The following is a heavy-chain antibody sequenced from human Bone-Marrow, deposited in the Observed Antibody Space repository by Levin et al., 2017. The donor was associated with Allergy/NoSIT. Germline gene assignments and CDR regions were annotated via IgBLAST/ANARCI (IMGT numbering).Heavy chain of an antibody. V-gene: IGHV4-31*01. CDR3: ARDSETSTWSWFDV. J-gene: IGHJ5*02. CDR2: VSYSGTT. CDR1: GDSISRGEHY. D-gene: IGHD6-13*01. Sequence: ASETLSLTCNVFGDSISRGEHYWSWIRQRPGKALEWIGFVSYSGTTNHNPSLHSLISISVDTSKNQFSLNLSSVTAADTAVYYCARDSETSTWSWFDVWGQGIQVTVSS.